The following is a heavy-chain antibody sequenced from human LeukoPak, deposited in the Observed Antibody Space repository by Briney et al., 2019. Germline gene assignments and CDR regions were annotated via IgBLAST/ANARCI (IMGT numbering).Heavy chain of an antibody. D-gene: IGHD2-2*01. CDR1: GGSISSYY. CDR2: IYYSGST. CDR3: ARESSSSSFSYYYYMDV. Sequence: SETLSLTCTVSGGSISSYYWSWIRQPPGKGLEWIGYIYYSGSTYYNPSLKSRDTISVDRSKNQFSLKLSSVTAADTAVYYCARESSSSSFSYYYYMDVWGKGTTVTVSS. J-gene: IGHJ6*03. V-gene: IGHV4-59*12.